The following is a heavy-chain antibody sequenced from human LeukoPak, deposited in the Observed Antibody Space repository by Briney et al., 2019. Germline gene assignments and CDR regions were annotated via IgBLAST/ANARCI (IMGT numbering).Heavy chain of an antibody. CDR1: GGSFSGYY. V-gene: IGHV4-34*01. CDR3: ARSSGTIVVWNAFDI. Sequence: SETLSLTCAVYGGSFSGYYWSWIRQPPGKGLEWIGEINHGGSTNYNPSLKSRVTISVDTSKNQFSLKLSSVTAADTAVYYCARSSGTIVVWNAFDIWGQGTMVTVSS. D-gene: IGHD2-21*01. J-gene: IGHJ3*02. CDR2: INHGGST.